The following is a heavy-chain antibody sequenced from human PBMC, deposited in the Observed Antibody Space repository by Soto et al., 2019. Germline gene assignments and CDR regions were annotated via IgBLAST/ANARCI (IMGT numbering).Heavy chain of an antibody. CDR1: GFTFSSYG. D-gene: IGHD3-10*01. CDR2: IWYDGSNK. Sequence: QVQLVESGGGVVQPGRSLRLSCAASGFTFSSYGMHWVRQAPGKGLGWVAVIWYDGSNKYYADSVKGRFTISRDNSKNTLYLQMNSLRAEDTAVYYCARDPHGSGSYYNEGYYYYYYMDVWGKGTTVTVSS. CDR3: ARDPHGSGSYYNEGYYYYYYMDV. V-gene: IGHV3-33*01. J-gene: IGHJ6*03.